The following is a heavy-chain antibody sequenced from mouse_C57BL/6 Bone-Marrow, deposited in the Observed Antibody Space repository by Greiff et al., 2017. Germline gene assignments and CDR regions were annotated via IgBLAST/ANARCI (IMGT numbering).Heavy chain of an antibody. J-gene: IGHJ3*01. V-gene: IGHV1-81*01. CDR3: ARARGYGYAWFAY. CDR2: IYPRSGNT. Sequence: VKLMESGAELARPGASVKLSCKASGYTFTSYGISWVKQRTGQGLEWIGEIYPRSGNTYYNEKFKGKATLTADKSSSTAYMELRSLTSEDSAVYFCARARGYGYAWFAYWGQGTLVTVSA. D-gene: IGHD2-2*01. CDR1: GYTFTSYG.